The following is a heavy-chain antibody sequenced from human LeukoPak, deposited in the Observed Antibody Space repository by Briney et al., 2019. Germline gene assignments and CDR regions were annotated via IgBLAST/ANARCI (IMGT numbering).Heavy chain of an antibody. D-gene: IGHD6-13*01. Sequence: GGSLRLSCAASGFTFSSYSMNWVRQAPGKGLEWVSSISSSSSYIYYADSVKGRFTISRDNAKNSLYLQMNSLRAEDTAVYYCVRDHSTQYYFDYWGQGTLVTVSS. J-gene: IGHJ4*02. V-gene: IGHV3-21*01. CDR1: GFTFSSYS. CDR2: ISSSSSYI. CDR3: VRDHSTQYYFDY.